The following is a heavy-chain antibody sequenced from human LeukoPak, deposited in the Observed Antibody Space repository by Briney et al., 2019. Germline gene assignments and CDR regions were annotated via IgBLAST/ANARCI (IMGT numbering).Heavy chain of an antibody. J-gene: IGHJ4*02. Sequence: PSETLSLTCTVSGGSISSYYWSWIRQPPGKGLEWIGYIYYSGSTNYNPSLKSRVTISVDTSKNQFSLKLSSVTAADTAVYYCARCALDWWLRIPPDFDYWGQGTLVTVSS. CDR1: GGSISSYY. D-gene: IGHD5-12*01. V-gene: IGHV4-59*01. CDR2: IYYSGST. CDR3: ARCALDWWLRIPPDFDY.